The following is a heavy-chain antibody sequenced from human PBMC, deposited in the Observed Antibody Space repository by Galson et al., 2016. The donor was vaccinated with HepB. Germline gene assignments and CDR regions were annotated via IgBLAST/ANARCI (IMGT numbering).Heavy chain of an antibody. D-gene: IGHD3-3*01. CDR3: AKVKTGGDYDFWSLDY. CDR1: GSIRSSNW. CDR2: ISGSGGST. Sequence: ETLSLTCAVSGGSIRSSNWWNWVRQAPGKGLEWVSAISGSGGSTYYADSVKGRFTISRDNSKNTLYLQMNSLRAEDTAVYYCAKVKTGGDYDFWSLDYWGQGTLVTVSS. J-gene: IGHJ4*02. V-gene: IGHV3-23*01.